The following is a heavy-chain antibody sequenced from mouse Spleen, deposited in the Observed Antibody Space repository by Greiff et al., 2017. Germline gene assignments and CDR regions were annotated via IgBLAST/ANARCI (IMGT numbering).Heavy chain of an antibody. D-gene: IGHD1-1*01. CDR1: GYTFTSYW. J-gene: IGHJ3*01. Sequence: QVQLQQPGTELVKPGASVKLSCKASGYTFTSYWMHWVKQRPGQGLEWIGNINPSNGGTNYNEKFKSKATLTVDKSSSTAYMQLSSLTSEDSAVYYCARTGHYYGSSYDWFAYWGQGTLVTVSA. V-gene: IGHV1-53*01. CDR3: ARTGHYYGSSYDWFAY. CDR2: INPSNGGT.